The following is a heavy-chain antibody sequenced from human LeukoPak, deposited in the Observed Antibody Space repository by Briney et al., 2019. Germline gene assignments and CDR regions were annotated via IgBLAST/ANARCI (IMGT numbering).Heavy chain of an antibody. CDR3: ATHYYGSGSYPDYFDY. D-gene: IGHD3-10*01. V-gene: IGHV4-59*01. J-gene: IGHJ4*02. Sequence: PSETLSLTCTVSGGSISSYYWSWIRQPPGKGLEWIGYIYYSGSTNYNPSLKSRVTISVDTSKNQLSLKLSSVTAADTAVYYCATHYYGSGSYPDYFDYWGQGTLVTVSS. CDR1: GGSISSYY. CDR2: IYYSGST.